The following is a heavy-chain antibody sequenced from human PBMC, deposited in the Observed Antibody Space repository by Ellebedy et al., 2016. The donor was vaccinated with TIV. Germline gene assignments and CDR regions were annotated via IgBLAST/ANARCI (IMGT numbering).Heavy chain of an antibody. D-gene: IGHD1-14*01. CDR3: AKDPRRRYVVRGTSYYFDF. V-gene: IGHV3-30*02. CDR1: GFTFSNYG. CDR2: IQYHGTDT. J-gene: IGHJ4*02. Sequence: GESLKISCAASGFTFSNYGMHSVRPAPGKGLEWVSFIQYHGTDTYFADSVKGRFTISRDNSKNKLYLHMNSLRAVDTAVYYCAKDPRRRYVVRGTSYYFDFWGQGTLVTVSS.